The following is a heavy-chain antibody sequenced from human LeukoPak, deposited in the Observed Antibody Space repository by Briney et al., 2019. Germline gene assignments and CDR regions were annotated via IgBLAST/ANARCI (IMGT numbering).Heavy chain of an antibody. J-gene: IGHJ4*02. CDR3: ARDDILTGYGFFDY. CDR2: ISGYNENI. Sequence: ASVKVSCKAAGYTFTSYGISWVRQAPGQGLEWMGWISGYNENINYAQKFQGRVTMTTDTSTSTAYMELRSLRSDDTAVYYCARDDILTGYGFFDYWGQGTLVTASS. CDR1: GYTFTSYG. V-gene: IGHV1-18*01. D-gene: IGHD3-9*01.